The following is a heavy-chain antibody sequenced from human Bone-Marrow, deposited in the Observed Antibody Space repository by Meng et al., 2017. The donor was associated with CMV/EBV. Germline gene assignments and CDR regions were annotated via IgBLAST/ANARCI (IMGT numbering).Heavy chain of an antibody. Sequence: GESLKISCAASGFTFSSYWMDWVRQAPGKGLVWVSRIKSDGSSTTYADSVKGRFIISRDNAKNTLYLQMNSLRAEDTAVYYCTRGSSWSDYWGQGTRVTVSS. D-gene: IGHD6-6*01. CDR1: GFTFSSYW. CDR3: TRGSSWSDY. V-gene: IGHV3-74*01. J-gene: IGHJ4*02. CDR2: IKSDGSST.